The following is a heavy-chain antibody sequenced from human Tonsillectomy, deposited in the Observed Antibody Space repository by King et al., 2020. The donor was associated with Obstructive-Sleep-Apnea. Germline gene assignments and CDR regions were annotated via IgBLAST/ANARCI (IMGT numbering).Heavy chain of an antibody. V-gene: IGHV3-9*01. Sequence: VQLVESGGGLVQPGRSLRLSCAASGFTFDDYAMHWVRQAPGKGLEWVSGISWNSGSIGYADSVKGRFTISRDNAKNSLYLQMNSLRAEDTALYYCAKDSRIVGATFNAFDIWGQGTMVTVSS. CDR3: AKDSRIVGATFNAFDI. CDR1: GFTFDDYA. D-gene: IGHD1-26*01. CDR2: ISWNSGSI. J-gene: IGHJ3*02.